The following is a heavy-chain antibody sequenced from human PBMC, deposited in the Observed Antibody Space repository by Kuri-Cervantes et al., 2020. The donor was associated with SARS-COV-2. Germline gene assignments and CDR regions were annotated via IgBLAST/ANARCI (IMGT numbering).Heavy chain of an antibody. Sequence: SETLSLTCTVSGGSITMYYWSWIRQPPGKGLEWIGNIYYSGSTSNNPSFKGRVTISVDTSKNQFSLKLTSVTAADTAVYYCARQESRYSCGYLGYFGYWGQGTLVTVSS. CDR1: GGSITMYY. J-gene: IGHJ4*02. V-gene: IGHV4-59*08. D-gene: IGHD5-18*01. CDR2: IYYSGST. CDR3: ARQESRYSCGYLGYFGY.